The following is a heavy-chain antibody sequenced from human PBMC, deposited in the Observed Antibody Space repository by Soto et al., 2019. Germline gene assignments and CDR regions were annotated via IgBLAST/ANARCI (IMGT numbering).Heavy chain of an antibody. CDR3: ARDVGGSVVPHWFDP. CDR1: GHSISADY. V-gene: IGHV4-4*07. J-gene: IGHJ5*02. D-gene: IGHD3-22*01. CDR2: VDASGNT. Sequence: QVQLQESGPGLVKASETLSLSCTVPGHSISADYWSWIRQPAGKRLEWIGRVDASGNTNYNPSLKSRVTLSVDTSKNQFFLKVRSVTAADTAMYFCARDVGGSVVPHWFDPWGQGALVTVSS.